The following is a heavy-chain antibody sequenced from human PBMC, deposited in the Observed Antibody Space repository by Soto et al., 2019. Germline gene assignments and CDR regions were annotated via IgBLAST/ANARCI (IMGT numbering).Heavy chain of an antibody. CDR2: IHHSGST. Sequence: QLQLQESGSGLVKPSQTLSLTCAVSGGSISSGGYSWSWIRQPPGKGLEWIGYIHHSGSTYYNPSLTRRVTRSVDRSKNQFSLKLSSVTAADTAVYYCATAGGLGAVAADYWGQGTLVTVSS. CDR1: GGSISSGGYS. CDR3: ATAGGLGAVAADY. V-gene: IGHV4-30-2*01. J-gene: IGHJ4*02. D-gene: IGHD6-19*01.